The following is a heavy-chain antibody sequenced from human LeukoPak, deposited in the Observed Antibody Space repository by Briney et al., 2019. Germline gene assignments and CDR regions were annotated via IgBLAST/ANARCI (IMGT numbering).Heavy chain of an antibody. Sequence: ASVKVSCKASGYTFTSYDINWVRQATGQGLEWMGWMNPNSGNTGYAQKFQGRVTMTRNTSTSTAYMELSSLRSEDTAVYYCARVENFNFTGFAYRLRVHYGMDVWGQGSTVSVSS. J-gene: IGHJ6*02. V-gene: IGHV1-8*01. CDR1: GYTFTSYD. CDR2: MNPNSGNT. CDR3: ARVENFNFTGFAYRLRVHYGMDV. D-gene: IGHD2-8*02.